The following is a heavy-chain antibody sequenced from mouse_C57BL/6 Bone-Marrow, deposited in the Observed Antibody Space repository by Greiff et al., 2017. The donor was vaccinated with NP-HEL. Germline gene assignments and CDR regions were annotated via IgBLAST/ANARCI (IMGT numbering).Heavy chain of an antibody. CDR1: GYTFTSYD. CDR3: AAYYGSRRSYFDY. V-gene: IGHV1-85*01. Sequence: QVQLQQSGPELVKPGASVKLSCKASGYTFTSYDINWVKQRPGQGLEWIGWIYPRDGSTKYNEKFKGKATLTVDTSSSTAYMELHSLTSEDSAVYFGAAYYGSRRSYFDYWGQGTTLTVSS. CDR2: IYPRDGST. J-gene: IGHJ2*01. D-gene: IGHD1-1*01.